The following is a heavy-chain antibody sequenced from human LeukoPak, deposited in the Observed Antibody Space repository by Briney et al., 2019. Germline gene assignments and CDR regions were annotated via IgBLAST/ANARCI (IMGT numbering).Heavy chain of an antibody. V-gene: IGHV1-2*02. Sequence: GASVKVSCKASGYTFTGYYMHWVRQASGQGLEWMGWINPNSGGTNYAQKFQGRVNMTRDTSISTAYMELSRLRSDDTAVYYCASLSHDSSGYGWFDPWGQGTLVTVSS. CDR2: INPNSGGT. J-gene: IGHJ5*02. CDR3: ASLSHDSSGYGWFDP. CDR1: GYTFTGYY. D-gene: IGHD3-22*01.